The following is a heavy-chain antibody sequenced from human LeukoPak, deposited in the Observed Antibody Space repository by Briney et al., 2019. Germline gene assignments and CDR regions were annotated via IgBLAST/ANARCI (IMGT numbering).Heavy chain of an antibody. V-gene: IGHV4-59*01. CDR1: GGSISSYY. J-gene: IGHJ4*02. CDR2: IYYSGST. Sequence: PSETLSLTCTVSGGSISSYYWSWIRQPPGKGLEWIGYIYYSGSTNYNPSLKSRVTISVDTSKNQFSLKLSSVTAADTAVYYCGRDNWGGTDYWGQGTLVTVSS. D-gene: IGHD7-27*01. CDR3: GRDNWGGTDY.